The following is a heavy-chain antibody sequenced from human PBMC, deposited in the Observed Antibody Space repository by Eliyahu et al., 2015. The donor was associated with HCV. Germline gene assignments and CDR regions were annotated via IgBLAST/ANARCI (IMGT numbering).Heavy chain of an antibody. Sequence: EVQLVESGGGLVQPGGSLRLSCSASGFTFXSYXMHWGRQAPGKGLEYVSAISSNGGSTYYADSVKGRFTISRDNSKNTLYLQMSSLRAEDTAVYYCVKDSEGELERRVRNWFDPWGQGTLVTVSS. V-gene: IGHV3-64D*09. J-gene: IGHJ5*02. CDR3: VKDSEGELERRVRNWFDP. D-gene: IGHD1-1*01. CDR2: ISSNGGST. CDR1: GFTFXSYX.